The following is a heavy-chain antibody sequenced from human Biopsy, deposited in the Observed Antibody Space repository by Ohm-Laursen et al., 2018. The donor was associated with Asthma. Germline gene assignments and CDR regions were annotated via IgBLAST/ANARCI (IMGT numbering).Heavy chain of an antibody. Sequence: SSVKVSCKSLGGTFNTYVIGWVRQAPGQGLEWMGGINSVLGTTTYPQKFQDRVTITADDSTSTVYMELSSLRSEDTAVYYCARKAGSCISRTCYSLDFWGRGTLVTVSS. J-gene: IGHJ4*02. CDR1: GGTFNTYV. CDR2: INSVLGTT. V-gene: IGHV1-69*01. CDR3: ARKAGSCISRTCYSLDF. D-gene: IGHD2-2*01.